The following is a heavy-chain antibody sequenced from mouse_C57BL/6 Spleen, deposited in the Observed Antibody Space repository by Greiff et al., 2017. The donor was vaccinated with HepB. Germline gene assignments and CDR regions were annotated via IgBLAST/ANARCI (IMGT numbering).Heavy chain of an antibody. CDR1: GYSFTDYN. Sequence: VHVKQSGPELVKPGASVKISCKASGYSFTDYNMNWVKQSNGKSLEWIGVINPNYGTTSYNQKFKGKATLTVDQSSSTAYMQLNSLTSEDSAVYYCARSAQATRGNYFDYWGQGTTLTVSS. CDR3: ARSAQATRGNYFDY. V-gene: IGHV1-39*01. D-gene: IGHD3-2*02. CDR2: INPNYGTT. J-gene: IGHJ2*01.